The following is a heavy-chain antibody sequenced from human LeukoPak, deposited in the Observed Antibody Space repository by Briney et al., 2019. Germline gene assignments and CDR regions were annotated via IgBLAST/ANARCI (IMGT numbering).Heavy chain of an antibody. V-gene: IGHV3-30*04. Sequence: GGSLRLSCAASGFTFSSYAMHWVRQAPGKGLEWVAVISYDGSNKYYADSVKGRFTISRDNSKNTLYLQMNSLRAEDTAVYYCARGLGTARPVDYWGQGTLVTVSS. J-gene: IGHJ4*02. CDR3: ARGLGTARPVDY. D-gene: IGHD1-26*01. CDR2: ISYDGSNK. CDR1: GFTFSSYA.